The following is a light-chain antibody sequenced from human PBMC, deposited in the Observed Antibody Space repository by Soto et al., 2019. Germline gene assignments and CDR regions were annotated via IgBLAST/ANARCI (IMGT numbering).Light chain of an antibody. CDR1: QSVDNF. V-gene: IGKV1-39*01. CDR2: ATS. J-gene: IGKJ1*01. CDR3: QHNYLSPPWT. Sequence: DIQMTQSPSSLSASVGDRVTITCRTSQSVDNFLNWYQQKPGKAPKLLIYATSTLQNGVPSRFSGSGSGTDFTLTISSLQPEDFATYYCQHNYLSPPWTFGQGTMVEI.